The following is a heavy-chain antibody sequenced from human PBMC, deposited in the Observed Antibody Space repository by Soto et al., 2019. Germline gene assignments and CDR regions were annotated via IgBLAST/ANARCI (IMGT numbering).Heavy chain of an antibody. Sequence: QVQLVQSGAEVKKPGASVKVSCKASGYTFTSYAMHWVRQAPGQRLEWMGWINAGNGNTKYSQKFQGRVTITRDTSASTAYMELSSLRSEDTAVYYCARQGTTVTRVNWFDPWGQGTLVTVSS. V-gene: IGHV1-3*01. J-gene: IGHJ5*02. D-gene: IGHD4-17*01. CDR1: GYTFTSYA. CDR3: ARQGTTVTRVNWFDP. CDR2: INAGNGNT.